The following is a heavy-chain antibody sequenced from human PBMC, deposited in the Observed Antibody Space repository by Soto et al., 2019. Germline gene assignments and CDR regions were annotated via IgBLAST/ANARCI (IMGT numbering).Heavy chain of an antibody. Sequence: SEILSLTCTISGCSFTNYYWTWVRQSPGKGLEWIGYIYYAGRTHYNPSLKSRDTISLDTANNKFFLRLMSVTAADTAVYYCASSVPLYDSNGYREYFRNWGQGTMVTVSS. J-gene: IGHJ4*02. CDR3: ASSVPLYDSNGYREYFRN. CDR1: GCSFTNYY. D-gene: IGHD3-22*01. CDR2: IYYAGRT. V-gene: IGHV4-59*01.